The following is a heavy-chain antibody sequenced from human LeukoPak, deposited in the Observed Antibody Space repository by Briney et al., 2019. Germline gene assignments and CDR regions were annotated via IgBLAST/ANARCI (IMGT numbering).Heavy chain of an antibody. Sequence: PSETLSPTCAVYGGSFSGYYWSWIRQPPGKGLEWIGEINHSGSTNYNPSLKSRVTISVDTSKNQFSLKLSSVTAADTAVYYCARLGYSYGYLIFDYWGQGTLVTVSS. V-gene: IGHV4-34*01. D-gene: IGHD5-18*01. CDR2: INHSGST. CDR1: GGSFSGYY. J-gene: IGHJ4*02. CDR3: ARLGYSYGYLIFDY.